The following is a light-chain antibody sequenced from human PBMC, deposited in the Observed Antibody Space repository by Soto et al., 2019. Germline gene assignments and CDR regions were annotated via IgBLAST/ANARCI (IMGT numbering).Light chain of an antibody. V-gene: IGKV4-1*01. Sequence: DIVMTQSPDSLAVSLGERATINCKSSQSVLYSSNNKNYLAWYQQKPRQPPKLLISWASTRESGVPDRFSGSGSGTDFTLTISSLQAEDVAFYYCQQYYSTPRTFGQGTKVEIK. J-gene: IGKJ1*01. CDR2: WAS. CDR1: QSVLYSSNNKNY. CDR3: QQYYSTPRT.